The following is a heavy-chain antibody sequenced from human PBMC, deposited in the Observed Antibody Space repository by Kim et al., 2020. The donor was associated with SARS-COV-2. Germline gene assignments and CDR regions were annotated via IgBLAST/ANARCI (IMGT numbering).Heavy chain of an antibody. CDR2: ISGSGGST. D-gene: IGHD3-9*01. V-gene: IGHV3-23*01. J-gene: IGHJ4*02. CDR3: AKFQYDILTGYHFDY. Sequence: GGSLRLSCAASGFTFSSYAMSWVRQAPGKGLEWVSAISGSGGSTYYADSVKGRFTISRVNSKNTLYLQMNSLRAEDTAVYYCAKFQYDILTGYHFDYWGQGTLVTVSS. CDR1: GFTFSSYA.